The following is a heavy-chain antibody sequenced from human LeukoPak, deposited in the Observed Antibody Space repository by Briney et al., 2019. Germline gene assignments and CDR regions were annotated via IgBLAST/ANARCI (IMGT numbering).Heavy chain of an antibody. D-gene: IGHD6-13*01. CDR1: GYNFTSYG. CDR3: ARGGHHLYASSWYSWFDP. CDR2: ISTFNGNT. V-gene: IGHV1-18*01. Sequence: ASVKVSCKASGYNFTSYGISWVRQAPGQGLEWMGWISTFNGNTNYAQKLQGRVTMTTDTSTSTAYMELRTLRSDDTALYYCARGGHHLYASSWYSWFDPWGQGTLVTVSS. J-gene: IGHJ5*02.